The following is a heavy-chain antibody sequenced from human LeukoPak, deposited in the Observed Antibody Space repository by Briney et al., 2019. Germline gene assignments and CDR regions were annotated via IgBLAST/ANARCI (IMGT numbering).Heavy chain of an antibody. CDR2: IYSGDNT. CDR3: ARDDGSDLFPVL. CDR1: GFTVSSNY. Sequence: GGSLRPSCAASGFTVSSNYMSWVRQAPGKGLEWVSVIYSGDNTYYADSVKGRFTISRDNSKNTLYLQMNSLRADDTAVYYCARDDGSDLFPVLWGQGTLVTVSS. D-gene: IGHD2-21*01. J-gene: IGHJ4*02. V-gene: IGHV3-53*01.